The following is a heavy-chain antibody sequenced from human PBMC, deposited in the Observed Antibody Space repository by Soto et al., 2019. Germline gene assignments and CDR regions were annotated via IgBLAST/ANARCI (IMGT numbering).Heavy chain of an antibody. Sequence: SETLSLTCTVSGGSISSSSYYWGWIRQPPGKGLEWIGSIYYSGSTYYNPALKSRVTISVDTSKNQFSLKQSSVTDADTAVYYCARQEQQSYGMDVWGQGTTVTVSS. J-gene: IGHJ6*02. D-gene: IGHD6-13*01. CDR1: GGSISSSSYY. CDR2: IYYSGST. CDR3: ARQEQQSYGMDV. V-gene: IGHV4-39*01.